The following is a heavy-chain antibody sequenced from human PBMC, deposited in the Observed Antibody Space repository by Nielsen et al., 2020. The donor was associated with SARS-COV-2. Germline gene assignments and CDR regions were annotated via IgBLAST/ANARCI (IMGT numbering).Heavy chain of an antibody. CDR1: GFTFSSYS. CDR3: ARDRSSPRVRDFDY. CDR2: ISSSSSYI. Sequence: GESLKISCAASGFTFSSYSVNWVRQAPGKGLEWVSSISSSSSYIYYADSVKGRFTISRDNAKNSLYLQMNSLRAEDTAVYYCARDRSSPRVRDFDYWGQGTLVTVSS. V-gene: IGHV3-21*01. J-gene: IGHJ4*02. D-gene: IGHD4-23*01.